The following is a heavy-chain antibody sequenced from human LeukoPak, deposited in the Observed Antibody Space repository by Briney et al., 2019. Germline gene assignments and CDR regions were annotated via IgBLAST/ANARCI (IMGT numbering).Heavy chain of an antibody. D-gene: IGHD6-6*01. J-gene: IGHJ4*02. CDR3: TKDIRPRYSSSSGFDY. Sequence: GGSLRLSCAASGFTFSDYWMYWVRQAPGKGLVWVSRVNSDGSSTSSADSVKGRFTISRDNSKNSLYLQMNSLRTEDTALYYCTKDIRPRYSSSSGFDYWGQGTLVTVSS. V-gene: IGHV3-74*01. CDR2: VNSDGSST. CDR1: GFTFSDYW.